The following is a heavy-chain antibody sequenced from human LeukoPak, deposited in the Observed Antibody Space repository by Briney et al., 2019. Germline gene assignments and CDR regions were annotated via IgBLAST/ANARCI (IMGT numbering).Heavy chain of an antibody. J-gene: IGHJ3*02. D-gene: IGHD2-15*01. V-gene: IGHV4-4*07. Sequence: SETLSLTCTVSGGSISNYYWSWIRQPAGKGLEWIGRKYARGSSNYNPPVQSRVTMSVDTSMNQFSLKLRSVTAADTAVYYCARGRYCSADICTGGDSFDIWGQGTMVSVSP. CDR2: KYARGSS. CDR1: GGSISNYY. CDR3: ARGRYCSADICTGGDSFDI.